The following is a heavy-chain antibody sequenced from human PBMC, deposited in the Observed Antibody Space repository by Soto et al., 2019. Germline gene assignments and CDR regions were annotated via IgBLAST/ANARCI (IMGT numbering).Heavy chain of an antibody. CDR3: ARTSFGYRSGGIDY. J-gene: IGHJ4*02. CDR1: GGSISSGDYY. V-gene: IGHV4-30-4*01. Sequence: QVQLQESGPGLVKPSQTLSLTCTVSGGSISSGDYYWSWIRQPPGKGLEWIGYIYYSGSTYYNPSLKSRITISVDTSKNQFSLQLSSVTAADTAVYYCARTSFGYRSGGIDYWGQGTLVTVSS. CDR2: IYYSGST. D-gene: IGHD6-19*01.